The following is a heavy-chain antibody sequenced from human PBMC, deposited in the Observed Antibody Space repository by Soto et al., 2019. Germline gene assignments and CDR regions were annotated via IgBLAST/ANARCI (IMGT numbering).Heavy chain of an antibody. CDR1: GGFISSYY. Sequence: QVQLQESGPGLVKPSETLSLTCTVSGGFISSYYWSWIRQPPGKGLEWIGYIYYSGSTNYNPSLTSRVTTSVETSKNQFYLKLSSVNAADTARYYCARRSSSKGSTGVWPWTAWFDPWGQGTLVTVSS. J-gene: IGHJ5*02. CDR3: ARRSSSKGSTGVWPWTAWFDP. CDR2: IYYSGST. D-gene: IGHD6-13*01. V-gene: IGHV4-59*08.